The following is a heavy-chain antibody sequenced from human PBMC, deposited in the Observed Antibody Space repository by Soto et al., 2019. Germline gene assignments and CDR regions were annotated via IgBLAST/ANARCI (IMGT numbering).Heavy chain of an antibody. J-gene: IGHJ4*02. D-gene: IGHD2-15*01. V-gene: IGHV3-21*01. CDR3: ASATVVAATFDF. Sequence: EVQLVESGGGLVKPGGSLTLSCAASGFAFRSYHMNWVRQAPGKGLEWVASISSESSNIYYADSVKGRFTISRDNAKNSLFLQMDSLRAEVSAVYYCASATVVAATFDFWGQGTLVTVSP. CDR1: GFAFRSYH. CDR2: ISSESSNI.